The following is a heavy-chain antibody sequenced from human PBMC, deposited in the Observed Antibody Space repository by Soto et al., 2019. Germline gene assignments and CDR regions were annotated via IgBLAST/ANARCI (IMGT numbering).Heavy chain of an antibody. CDR3: ARNLGAAAGYYYYGMDV. CDR2: IYYSGST. CDR1: GGSISSSSYY. Sequence: PSETLSLTCTVSGGSISSSSYYWGWIRQPPGKGLEWIGSIYYSGSTYYKPSLKSRVTISVDTSKNQFSLKLSSVTAADTAVYYCARNLGAAAGYYYYGMDVWGQGTTVTVSS. D-gene: IGHD6-13*01. V-gene: IGHV4-39*01. J-gene: IGHJ6*02.